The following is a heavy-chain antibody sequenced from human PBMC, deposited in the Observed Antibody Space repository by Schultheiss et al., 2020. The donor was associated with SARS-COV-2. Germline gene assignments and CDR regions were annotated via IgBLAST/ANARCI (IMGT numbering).Heavy chain of an antibody. CDR1: GFTFSSYA. D-gene: IGHD6-19*01. V-gene: IGHV3-30*15. Sequence: GGSLRLSCAASGFTFSSYAMHWVRQAPGKGLEWVAVISYDGSNKYYADSVKGRFTISRDSSKNTLYLQMSSLRAEDTAVYYCARDISSGWPPHYYYGMDVWGQGTTVTVSS. CDR3: ARDISSGWPPHYYYGMDV. J-gene: IGHJ6*02. CDR2: ISYDGSNK.